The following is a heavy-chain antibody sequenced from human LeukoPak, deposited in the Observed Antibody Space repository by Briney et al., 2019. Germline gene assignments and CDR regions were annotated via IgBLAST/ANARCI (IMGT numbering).Heavy chain of an antibody. CDR3: ARAPPGYCSSTSCSYYYYYYMDV. D-gene: IGHD2-2*03. J-gene: IGHJ6*03. CDR1: GGTFSSYA. CDR2: IIPIFGTA. V-gene: IGHV1-69*05. Sequence: SVKVSCKASGGTFSSYAISWVRQAPGQGLEWMGRIIPIFGTANYAQKVQGRVTITTDESTSTAYMELSSLRSEDTAVYYCARAPPGYCSSTSCSYYYYYYMDVWGKGTTVTVSS.